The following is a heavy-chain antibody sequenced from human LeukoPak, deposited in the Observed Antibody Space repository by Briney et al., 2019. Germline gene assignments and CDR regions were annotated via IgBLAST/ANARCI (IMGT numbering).Heavy chain of an antibody. CDR1: GGSISSSSYY. V-gene: IGHV4-39*07. J-gene: IGHJ6*03. CDR2: IYYSGST. Sequence: SETLSLTCTVSGGSISSSSYYWGWIRQPPGKGLEWIGSIYYSGSTYYNPPLKSRVTISVDTSKNQISLKLSSVTAADTAIYYCARAPERWYSYGSYTYHYMDVWGRGTTVTVSS. CDR3: ARAPERWYSYGSYTYHYMDV. D-gene: IGHD3-10*01.